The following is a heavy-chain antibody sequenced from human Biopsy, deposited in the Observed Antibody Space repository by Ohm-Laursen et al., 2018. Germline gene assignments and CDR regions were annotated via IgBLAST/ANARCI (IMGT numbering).Heavy chain of an antibody. D-gene: IGHD3-3*01. J-gene: IGHJ5*01. V-gene: IGHV1-2*02. CDR2: IDPKSGGT. CDR1: AYSFGDHR. Sequence: ASVKVSCKASAYSFGDHRIHWVRQAPGQGLEWMGWIDPKSGGTNYAQKFQGRVTMTRDTSISTTYMELRRLTSDDTTVFYCARELGDFWGGRQFDFWGQGTLVTVSS. CDR3: ARELGDFWGGRQFDF.